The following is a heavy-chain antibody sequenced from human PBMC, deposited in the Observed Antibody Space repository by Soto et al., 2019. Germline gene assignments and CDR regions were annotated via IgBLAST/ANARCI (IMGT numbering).Heavy chain of an antibody. J-gene: IGHJ5*02. CDR2: ISTFSGNT. CDR3: AKVPNYYDSSGNDEKNWFDP. V-gene: IGHV1-18*01. D-gene: IGHD3-22*01. CDR1: GYTFTNYG. Sequence: QVQLVQSGAEVKKPAASVKVSCKASGYTFTNYGISWVRQAPGQGPEWMGWISTFSGNTYYAQKFKGRVIMTTDTSXXTXYXXLRSLRSDDAAVYYCAKVPNYYDSSGNDEKNWFDPWGQGTLVTVSS.